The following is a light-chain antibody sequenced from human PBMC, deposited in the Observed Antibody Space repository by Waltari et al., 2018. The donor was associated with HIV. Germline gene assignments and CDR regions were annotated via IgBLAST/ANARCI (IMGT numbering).Light chain of an antibody. V-gene: IGLV2-14*03. Sequence: ALTQPASVSGSPGQSITISCLGASSDIGSFAYVSWYQQHPDKAPKLILYDVTYRPSGVSGRFSGSRSGSMASLTISGLQPEDEADYFCCSYSDSGTILFGGGTRVTVL. CDR2: DVT. J-gene: IGLJ2*01. CDR3: CSYSDSGTIL. CDR1: SSDIGSFAY.